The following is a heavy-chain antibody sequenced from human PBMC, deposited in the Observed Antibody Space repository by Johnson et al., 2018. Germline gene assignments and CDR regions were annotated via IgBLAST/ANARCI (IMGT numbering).Heavy chain of an antibody. CDR1: GFNFSNAW. CDR2: IISKTDGGTT. CDR3: TTEGGELLGDSCYYGMDV. Sequence: EVQLVESGGGLVKPGGSLRLSCAASGFNFSNAWMSWVRQAPGKGLEWVGRIISKTDGGTTHYAAPVKGRFTISREDSKNTRYLQMNCLKTEETAVYYCTTEGGELLGDSCYYGMDVWGQGTTVTVSS. D-gene: IGHD1-26*01. J-gene: IGHJ6*02. V-gene: IGHV3-15*01.